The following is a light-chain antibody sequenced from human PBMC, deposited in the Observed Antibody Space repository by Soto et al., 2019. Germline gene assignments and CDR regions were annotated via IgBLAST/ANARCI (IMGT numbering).Light chain of an antibody. CDR3: ASYTSASTWV. Sequence: QSALTQPASVSGSPGQSITISCTGTGSDVGGYNYVSWFQQHPGNAPKLMICDVNNRPSGVSNRFSGSKSGNTASLTISGLQAEDEGDYYCASYTSASTWVFGGGTQLNVL. J-gene: IGLJ3*02. CDR2: DVN. V-gene: IGLV2-14*01. CDR1: GSDVGGYNY.